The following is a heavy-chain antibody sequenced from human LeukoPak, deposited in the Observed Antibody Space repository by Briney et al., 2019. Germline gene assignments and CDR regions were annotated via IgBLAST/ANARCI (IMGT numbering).Heavy chain of an antibody. CDR1: GFTFITYA. V-gene: IGHV3-64D*06. CDR3: VKRGAYTTSSNFDY. CDR2: ISSNGGST. Sequence: PGGSLRLSCSASGFTFITYAMHWVRQAPGKGLEYVSAISSNGGSTYYADFVKGRFTISRDNSKKTLYLQMSSLKAGDTAIYYCVKRGAYTTSSNFDYWGQGTLVTVSS. D-gene: IGHD6-6*01. J-gene: IGHJ4*02.